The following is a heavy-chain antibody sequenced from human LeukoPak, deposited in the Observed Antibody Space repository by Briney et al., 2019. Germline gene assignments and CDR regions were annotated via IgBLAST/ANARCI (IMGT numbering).Heavy chain of an antibody. Sequence: GGSLRLSCAASGFTFSSYAMSWVRQAPGKGLEWVSGISWNSGSIGYADSVKGRFTISRDNAKNSLYLQMNSLRAEDTALYYCAKDVAAAGPGPFDYWGQGTLVTVSS. CDR1: GFTFSSYA. D-gene: IGHD6-13*01. J-gene: IGHJ4*02. V-gene: IGHV3-9*01. CDR2: ISWNSGSI. CDR3: AKDVAAAGPGPFDY.